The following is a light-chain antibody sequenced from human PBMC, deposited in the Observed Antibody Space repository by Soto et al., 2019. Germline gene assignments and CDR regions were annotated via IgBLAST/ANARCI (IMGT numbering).Light chain of an antibody. V-gene: IGLV2-14*01. Sequence: QSALTQPASVSGSSGQSITISCSGTNSDIGSYNYVSWYLQHPGKAPKLIVFEVSNRPSGISDRFSGSKSGNTAHLTISGLQTEDEAVYYCNSFTSSNTLPYVFGTGTKVTVL. CDR1: NSDIGSYNY. J-gene: IGLJ1*01. CDR2: EVS. CDR3: NSFTSSNTLPYV.